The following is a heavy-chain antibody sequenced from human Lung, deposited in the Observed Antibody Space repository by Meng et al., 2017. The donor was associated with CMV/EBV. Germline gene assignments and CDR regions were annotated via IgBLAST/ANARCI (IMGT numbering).Heavy chain of an antibody. Sequence: SSDSITTTKWWTWVRQPPGKGLEWVGEIDHSGNSNSNPSLKSRLTLSLDTSKNHLSLRMTSVTAEDTAIYYCARVREHTSLGNYWFDPWGQGTLVTVSS. CDR3: ARVREHTSLGNYWFDP. CDR2: IDHSGNS. D-gene: IGHD3-16*01. V-gene: IGHV4/OR15-8*02. J-gene: IGHJ5*02. CDR1: SDSITTTKW.